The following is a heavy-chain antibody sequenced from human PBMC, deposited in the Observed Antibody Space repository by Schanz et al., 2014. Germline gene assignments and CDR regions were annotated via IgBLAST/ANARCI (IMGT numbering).Heavy chain of an antibody. Sequence: EVHLLESGGGLVQPGGSLRLSCAASGFTFGDYAMTWVRQAPGKGLEWVSAINTGVNTYYADSVKGRFTMSRDNAKNSVFLQMNSLRAEDTAVYYCVRDSFFAFDYWGQGTLVTVSS. D-gene: IGHD3-3*01. CDR1: GFTFGDYA. J-gene: IGHJ4*02. CDR3: VRDSFFAFDY. CDR2: INTGVNT. V-gene: IGHV3-23*01.